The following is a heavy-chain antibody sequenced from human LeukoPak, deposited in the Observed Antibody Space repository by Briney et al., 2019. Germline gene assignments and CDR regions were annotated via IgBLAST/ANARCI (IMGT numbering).Heavy chain of an antibody. J-gene: IGHJ4*02. CDR3: ARGSSGYYSDY. CDR2: INHSGST. Sequence: ASETLSLTCTVSGGSINSYYWSWIRQPPGKGLEWIGEINHSGSTNYNPSLKSRVTMSVDTSKNQFSLKLSSVTAADTAVYYCARGSSGYYSDYWGQGTLVTVSS. V-gene: IGHV4-34*01. CDR1: GGSINSYY. D-gene: IGHD3-22*01.